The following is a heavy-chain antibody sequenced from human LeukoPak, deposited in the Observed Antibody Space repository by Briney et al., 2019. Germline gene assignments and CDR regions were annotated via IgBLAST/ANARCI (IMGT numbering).Heavy chain of an antibody. CDR3: AKFLPTHIVVANYYFDY. CDR1: GGSFRSYY. V-gene: IGHV3-23*01. CDR2: ISGSGGST. J-gene: IGHJ4*02. Sequence: ETLPLTCTVSGGSFRSYYWSWVRQAPGKGLEWVSAISGSGGSTYYADSVKGRFTISRDNSKNTLYLQMNSLRAEDTAVYYCAKFLPTHIVVANYYFDYWGQGTLVTVSS. D-gene: IGHD2-21*01.